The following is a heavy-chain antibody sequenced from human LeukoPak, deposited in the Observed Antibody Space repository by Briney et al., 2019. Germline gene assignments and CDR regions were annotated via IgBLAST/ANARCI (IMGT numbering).Heavy chain of an antibody. CDR3: ARRGYSYGRPSGWYFDL. Sequence: GGSLRLSCAASGFAFSNYWMNWVRQAPGKGLEWVANIKQDGSEKYYVDSVKGRFTISRDNAKNSLYLQMNSLRAEDTAVYYCARRGYSYGRPSGWYFDLWGRDTLVTVSS. D-gene: IGHD5-18*01. CDR2: IKQDGSEK. J-gene: IGHJ2*01. CDR1: GFAFSNYW. V-gene: IGHV3-7*01.